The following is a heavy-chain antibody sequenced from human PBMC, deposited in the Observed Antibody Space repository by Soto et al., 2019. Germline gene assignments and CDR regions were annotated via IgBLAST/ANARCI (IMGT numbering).Heavy chain of an antibody. CDR2: IYYSGST. Sequence: QLQLQESGPGLVKPSQTLSLACTVSGGSFSSGGYYWSWIRQLPGKGLEWIGYIYYSGSTYYNPSLKSRFTMSLDTSKNQFSLKRSSVTAADTAVYYCARATSFSGHHGYWGQGTLVTVSS. CDR1: GGSFSSGGYY. J-gene: IGHJ4*02. CDR3: ARATSFSGHHGY. D-gene: IGHD2-8*02. V-gene: IGHV4-31*03.